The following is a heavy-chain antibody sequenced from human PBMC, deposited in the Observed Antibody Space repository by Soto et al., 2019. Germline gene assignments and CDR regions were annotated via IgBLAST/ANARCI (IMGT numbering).Heavy chain of an antibody. CDR3: ASGYDFWTAGSWFDP. CDR1: GGTFSIYA. CDR2: IIPIFGTA. V-gene: IGHV1-69*13. D-gene: IGHD3-3*01. Sequence: SVKVSCKASGGTFSIYAISWVLQAPGQGLEWMGGIIPIFGTANYAQKFQGRVTITADESTSTAYMELSSLRSEDTAVYYCASGYDFWTAGSWFDPWGQGTLVTVSS. J-gene: IGHJ5*02.